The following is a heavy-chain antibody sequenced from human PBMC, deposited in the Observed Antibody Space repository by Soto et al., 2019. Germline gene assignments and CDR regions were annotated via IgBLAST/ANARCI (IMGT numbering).Heavy chain of an antibody. CDR2: INPMLGVA. CDR1: GGSFSSLV. V-gene: IGHV1-69*10. J-gene: IGHJ5*02. CDR3: ARGPAQFDP. Sequence: SVKVSCKASGGSFSSLVISWLRQAPGQGPEWMGGINPMLGVANFAQKFQDRVTITADESTTTAYMELSSLRSEDTAVYYCARGPAQFDPWGQGTLVTVSS. D-gene: IGHD2-2*01.